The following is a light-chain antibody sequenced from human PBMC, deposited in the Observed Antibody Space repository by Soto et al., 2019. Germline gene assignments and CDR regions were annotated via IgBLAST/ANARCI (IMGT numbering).Light chain of an antibody. J-gene: IGLJ2*01. CDR3: SSYTSSSLCV. CDR2: EVS. CDR1: SSDVGGYNY. V-gene: IGLV2-14*01. Sequence: SVLTQPASVSGSPGQSITISCTGTSSDVGGYNYVSWYQQHPGKAPKLMIYEVSNRPSGVSNRFSGSKSGNTASLTISGLQAEDEADYYCSSYTSSSLCVFGGGTKLTVL.